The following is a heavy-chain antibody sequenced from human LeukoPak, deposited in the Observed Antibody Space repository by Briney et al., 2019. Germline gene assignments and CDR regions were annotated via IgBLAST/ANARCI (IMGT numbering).Heavy chain of an antibody. CDR3: AKRGDCSGTCTYDY. CDR2: VGGSGDKT. CDR1: GFTFSNYA. D-gene: IGHD2-2*01. V-gene: IGHV3-23*01. J-gene: IGHJ4*02. Sequence: GGSLRLSCAASGFTFSNYAIHWVRQAAGQELNWVSIVGGSGDKTYYADSVKGRFTISRDNSKNTVYLQMNSLRAEDTAVYYCAKRGDCSGTCTYDYWGQGTLVTVSS.